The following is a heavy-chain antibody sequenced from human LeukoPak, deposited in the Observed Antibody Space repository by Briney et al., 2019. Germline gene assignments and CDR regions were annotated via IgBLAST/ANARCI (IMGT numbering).Heavy chain of an antibody. CDR2: INPNSGGT. CDR1: GYTFTGYY. CDR3: ARPPTTVTEGNHFDY. Sequence: ASVKVSCKASGYTFTGYYMHWVRQAPGQGLEWMGWINPNSGGTKYAQKFQGRVTMTRDTSISTAYMELSRLRSDDTAVYYCARPPTTVTEGNHFDYWGQGTLVTVSS. D-gene: IGHD4-11*01. V-gene: IGHV1-2*02. J-gene: IGHJ4*02.